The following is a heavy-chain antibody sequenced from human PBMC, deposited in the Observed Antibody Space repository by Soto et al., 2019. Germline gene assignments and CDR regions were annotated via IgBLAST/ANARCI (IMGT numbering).Heavy chain of an antibody. CDR2: ISSSSRYI. J-gene: IGHJ1*01. CDR1: GFTFSSYS. V-gene: IGHV3-21*01. D-gene: IGHD3-9*01. CDR3: ARGFDILSGLYFQH. Sequence: EVQLVESGGGLVKPGGSLRLSCAASGFTFSSYSMNWVRQAPGKGLEWVSSISSSSRYIYYPDSVKGRFTISRDNAKNSLYLQMSSLRAGDTAVYYCARGFDILSGLYFQHWGQGTLVTVSS.